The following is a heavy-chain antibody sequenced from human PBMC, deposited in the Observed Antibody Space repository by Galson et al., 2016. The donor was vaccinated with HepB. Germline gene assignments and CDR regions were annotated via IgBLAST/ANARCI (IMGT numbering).Heavy chain of an antibody. CDR1: GVSLSSYY. J-gene: IGHJ4*02. Sequence: SETLSLACTVSGVSLSSYYWSWIRQPPGKGLEWIGYIYYSGGSTNYNPSLKSRVTISVDTLKNQFSLKLSSVTAPDTAVYFCARVRIAVAENSYFFDSWGQGTLVTFSS. CDR2: IYYSGGST. D-gene: IGHD6-19*01. CDR3: ARVRIAVAENSYFFDS. V-gene: IGHV4-59*01.